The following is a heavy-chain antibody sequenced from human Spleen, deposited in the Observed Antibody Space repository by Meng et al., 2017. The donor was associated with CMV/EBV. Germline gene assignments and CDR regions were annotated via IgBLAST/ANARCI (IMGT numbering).Heavy chain of an antibody. J-gene: IGHJ2*01. Sequence: VAGGSLRSGDSYWNWIRQHPGKGLEWSGHIYYSGSTYYNPSLKSRVTISVDTSMNQFSLRLTSVTAADTAVYYCARDTGDGSRYSWYFDLWGRGTLVTV. D-gene: IGHD3-10*01. CDR3: ARDTGDGSRYSWYFDL. V-gene: IGHV4-31*02. CDR2: IYYSGST. CDR1: GGSLRSGDSY.